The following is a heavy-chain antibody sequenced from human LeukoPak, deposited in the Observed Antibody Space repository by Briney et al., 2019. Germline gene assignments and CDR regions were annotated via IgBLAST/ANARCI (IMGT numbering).Heavy chain of an antibody. CDR3: ATSPRDGYNNDWYFDL. J-gene: IGHJ2*01. CDR2: IYYSGST. V-gene: IGHV4-59*08. Sequence: SETLSLTCTVSGGSISSYYWSWIRQPPGKGLEWIGYIYYSGSTNYNPSLKSRVTISVDTSKNQFSLKLSSVTAADTAVYYCATSPRDGYNNDWYFDLWGRGTLVTVSS. CDR1: GGSISSYY. D-gene: IGHD5-24*01.